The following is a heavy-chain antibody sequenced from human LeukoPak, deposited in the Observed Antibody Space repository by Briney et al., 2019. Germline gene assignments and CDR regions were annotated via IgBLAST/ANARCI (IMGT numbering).Heavy chain of an antibody. D-gene: IGHD1-26*01. CDR3: AGTSGIVGATKTFDY. CDR2: INHSGST. J-gene: IGHJ4*02. V-gene: IGHV4-34*01. CDR1: GGSFSGYY. Sequence: SETLSLTCAVYGGSFSGYYWSWIRQPPGKGLEWIGEINHSGSTNYNPSLKSRVTISVDTSKNQLSLKLSSVTAADTAVYYCAGTSGIVGATKTFDYWGQGTLVTVSS.